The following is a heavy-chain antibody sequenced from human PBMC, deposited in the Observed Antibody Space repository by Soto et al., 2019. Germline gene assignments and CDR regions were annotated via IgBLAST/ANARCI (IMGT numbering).Heavy chain of an antibody. D-gene: IGHD5-18*01. CDR1: GFTFSSYA. J-gene: IGHJ6*03. Sequence: PGGSLRLSCAASGFTFSSYAMSWVRQAPGKGLEWVSAISGSGGSTYYADSVKGRFTISRDNSKNTLYLQMNSLRAEDTAVYYCATRRPGFCYGFPFPPYMDFWGKGTTVTVSS. CDR3: ATRRPGFCYGFPFPPYMDF. CDR2: ISGSGGST. V-gene: IGHV3-23*01.